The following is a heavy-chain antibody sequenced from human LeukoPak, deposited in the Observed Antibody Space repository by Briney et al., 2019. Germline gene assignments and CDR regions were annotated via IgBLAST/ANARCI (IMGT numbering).Heavy chain of an antibody. D-gene: IGHD3-22*01. CDR1: GYTFTDYY. V-gene: IGHV1-2*02. CDR3: AREYYDSSGTKYALDI. J-gene: IGHJ3*02. CDR2: IDPDSGGT. Sequence: ASVKVSCKASGYTFTDYYVHCARQAPGQGLEWLGCIDPDSGGTKYAQNFQGRVTMTRDTSITTAYMELSRLTSDDTALYYCAREYYDSSGTKYALDIWGQGTVVTVSS.